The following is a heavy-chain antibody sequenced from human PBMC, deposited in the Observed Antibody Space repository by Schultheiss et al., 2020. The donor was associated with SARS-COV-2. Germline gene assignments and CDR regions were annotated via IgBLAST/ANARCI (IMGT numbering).Heavy chain of an antibody. CDR3: VSGDSRDK. Sequence: GGSLRLSCEASGLTLRSYAVSWVRQAPGSGLEWVAYISGSGHTRLYVDSVKGRFAISRDNSRNTVYLQMTVLRVEDTAVYYCVSGDSRDKWGQGTLVTVSS. D-gene: IGHD2-21*01. J-gene: IGHJ4*02. CDR2: ISGSGHTR. V-gene: IGHV3-23*01. CDR1: GLTLRSYA.